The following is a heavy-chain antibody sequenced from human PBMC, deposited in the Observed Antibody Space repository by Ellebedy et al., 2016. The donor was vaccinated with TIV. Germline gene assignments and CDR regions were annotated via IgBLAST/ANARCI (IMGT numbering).Heavy chain of an antibody. Sequence: PGGSLRLSCSASGFTFSSYAMHWVRQAPGKGLEWVSAISSSGFSTYHADSVKGRFTISRDNSKSTLSLQMNALKVEDTAIYYCATDSWFGETTSFEPWGQGTLVTVSS. V-gene: IGHV3-23*01. CDR3: ATDSWFGETTSFEP. CDR2: ISSSGFST. J-gene: IGHJ5*02. D-gene: IGHD3-10*01. CDR1: GFTFSSYA.